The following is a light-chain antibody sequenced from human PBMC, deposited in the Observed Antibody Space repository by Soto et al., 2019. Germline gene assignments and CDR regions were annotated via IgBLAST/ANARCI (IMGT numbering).Light chain of an antibody. V-gene: IGKV3-15*01. Sequence: EIVMTQSPATLSVSPGERATLSCRASQSVSSDLAWYHQKPGQAPRLLIYGASTRDTGIPARFSGSVSGTEFTLTINSLQSEDFADYYCQQYNNSPRTFGQGTKVEIK. CDR3: QQYNNSPRT. CDR2: GAS. J-gene: IGKJ1*01. CDR1: QSVSSD.